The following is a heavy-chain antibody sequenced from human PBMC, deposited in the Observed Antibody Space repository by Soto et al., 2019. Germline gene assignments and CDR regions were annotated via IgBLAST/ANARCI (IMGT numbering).Heavy chain of an antibody. V-gene: IGHV1-46*03. CDR3: ARGGIAAAGPPDY. Sequence: GASGKVSCKASGYTFTSYYMHWVRQAPGQGLEWMGIINPSGGSTSYAQKVQGRVTMTRDTSTSTVYMELSRLRSEDRAVYYCARGGIAAAGPPDYWGQGTLVTVSS. CDR2: INPSGGST. J-gene: IGHJ4*02. D-gene: IGHD6-13*01. CDR1: GYTFTSYY.